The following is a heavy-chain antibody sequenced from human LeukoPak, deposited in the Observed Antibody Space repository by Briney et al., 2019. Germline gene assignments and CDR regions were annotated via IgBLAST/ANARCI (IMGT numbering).Heavy chain of an antibody. Sequence: GGSLRLSCAASGFTVSSNYMSWVRQAPGEGLEWVSVIYSGGSTYYADSVKGRFNITRDNSKNTLYLQMNSLRAEDTAVYYCARAAVYCSSTSCYHYYYYGMDVWGQGTTVTVSS. CDR2: IYSGGST. D-gene: IGHD2-2*01. CDR3: ARAAVYCSSTSCYHYYYYGMDV. J-gene: IGHJ6*02. CDR1: GFTVSSNY. V-gene: IGHV3-66*01.